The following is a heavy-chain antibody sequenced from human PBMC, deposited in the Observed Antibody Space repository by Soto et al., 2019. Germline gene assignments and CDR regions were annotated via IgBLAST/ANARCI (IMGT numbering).Heavy chain of an antibody. CDR3: ARQYSSSWYAPPYYYYGMDV. Sequence: EVQLVESGGGLVKPGGSLRLSCAASGFTFSSYSMNWVRQAPGKGLEWVSSISSSSSYIYYADSVKGRFTISRDNAKNSLYLQMNSLRAEDTAVYYCARQYSSSWYAPPYYYYGMDVWGQGTTVTVSS. CDR1: GFTFSSYS. D-gene: IGHD6-13*01. CDR2: ISSSSSYI. J-gene: IGHJ6*02. V-gene: IGHV3-21*01.